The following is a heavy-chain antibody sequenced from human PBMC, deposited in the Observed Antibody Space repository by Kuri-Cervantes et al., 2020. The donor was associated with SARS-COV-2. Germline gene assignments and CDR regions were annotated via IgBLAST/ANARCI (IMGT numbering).Heavy chain of an antibody. CDR3: ARGSSWAPDAFDI. D-gene: IGHD6-13*01. CDR2: INWNGGST. Sequence: GESLKISCTASGFTFNSYNMKWVRQAPGKGLEWVSGINWNGGSTGYADSVKGRFTISRDNAKNSLYLQMNSLRAEDTALYYCARGSSWAPDAFDIWGQGTMVTVSS. J-gene: IGHJ3*02. CDR1: GFTFNSYN. V-gene: IGHV3-20*04.